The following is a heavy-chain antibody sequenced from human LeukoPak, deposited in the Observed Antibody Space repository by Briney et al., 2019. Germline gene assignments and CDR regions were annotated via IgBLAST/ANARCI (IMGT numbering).Heavy chain of an antibody. V-gene: IGHV4-59*01. CDR1: GDSISTYH. CDR2: IYNGGLP. Sequence: SETLSLTCTVSGDSISTYHWRWVRQSPGKGLEWLGYIYNGGLPDYNPSLKGRVTISVDTSKAQSSLNLYSVTAADTAVYFCARDRRHSYGAYFDPWGQGILVTVSS. J-gene: IGHJ5*02. D-gene: IGHD5-18*01. CDR3: ARDRRHSYGAYFDP.